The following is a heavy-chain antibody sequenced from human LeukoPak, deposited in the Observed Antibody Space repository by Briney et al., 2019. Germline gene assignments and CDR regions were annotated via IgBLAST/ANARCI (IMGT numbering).Heavy chain of an antibody. CDR2: IWYDGSNK. Sequence: GGSLRLSCAASGFTFSSSGMHWVRQAPGKGLEWVAVIWYDGSNKYYADSARGRFTISRDNSKNTLYLQMNSLRAEDTAVYYCARPGIAADFRGFDYWGQGTLVTVSS. CDR1: GFTFSSSG. J-gene: IGHJ4*02. CDR3: ARPGIAADFRGFDY. D-gene: IGHD6-13*01. V-gene: IGHV3-33*01.